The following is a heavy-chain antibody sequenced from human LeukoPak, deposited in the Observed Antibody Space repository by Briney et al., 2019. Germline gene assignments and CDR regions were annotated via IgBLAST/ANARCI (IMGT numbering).Heavy chain of an antibody. Sequence: GGSLRLSCAASGFTFSGYSMNWVRQAPGKGLEWVSYISSSGSTIYYADSVKGRFTISRDNAKNSLYLQMNSLRAEDTAVYHCARVGIIYYHYMDVWGKGTTVTISS. V-gene: IGHV3-48*04. CDR2: ISSSGSTI. J-gene: IGHJ6*03. CDR1: GFTFSGYS. CDR3: ARVGIIYYHYMDV. D-gene: IGHD3-10*01.